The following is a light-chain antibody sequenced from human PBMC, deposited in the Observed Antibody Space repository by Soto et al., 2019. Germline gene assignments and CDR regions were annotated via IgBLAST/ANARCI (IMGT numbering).Light chain of an antibody. J-gene: IGKJ5*01. CDR3: QQYNIWPPIT. Sequence: EIVMTQSPATLSVSPGERATLSFSASQSVSTNLAWYQQKPGQAPRLLIYDASTRATGIPAKFSGSGSGTEFTLTISSLQSEDFAVYYCQQYNIWPPITFGQGTRLEIK. CDR1: QSVSTN. CDR2: DAS. V-gene: IGKV3D-15*01.